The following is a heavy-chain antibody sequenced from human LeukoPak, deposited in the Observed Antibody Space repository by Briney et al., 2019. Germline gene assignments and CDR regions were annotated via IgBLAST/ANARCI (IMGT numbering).Heavy chain of an antibody. CDR1: RFTFSNAW. CDR3: AGAYCGGDCYLQPPVY. J-gene: IGHJ4*02. Sequence: PGGSLRLSCAASRFTFSNAWMSWIRQPPGKGLEWIGELNHSGSTNYNPSLKSRVTISVDTSKNQFSLKLSSVTAADTAVYYCAGAYCGGDCYLQPPVYWGQGTLVTVSS. V-gene: IGHV4-34*08. CDR2: LNHSGST. D-gene: IGHD2-21*02.